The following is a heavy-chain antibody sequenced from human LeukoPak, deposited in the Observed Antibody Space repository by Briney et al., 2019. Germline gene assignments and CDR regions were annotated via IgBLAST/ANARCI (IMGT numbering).Heavy chain of an antibody. V-gene: IGHV4-30-2*01. CDR3: ARGMTTTPLDAFDI. Sequence: SQTLSLTCTVSGGSISSGGYYWSWIRQPSGKGLEWIGYIYHSGSTYYNPSLKSRVTISVDRSKNQFSLKLSSVTAADTAVYYCARGMTTTPLDAFDIWGQGTMVTVSS. J-gene: IGHJ3*02. CDR1: GGSISSGGYY. CDR2: IYHSGST. D-gene: IGHD4-11*01.